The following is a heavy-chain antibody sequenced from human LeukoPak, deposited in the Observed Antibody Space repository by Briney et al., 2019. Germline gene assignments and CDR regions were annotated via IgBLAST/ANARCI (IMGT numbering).Heavy chain of an antibody. J-gene: IGHJ6*02. CDR2: INISGTTI. CDR3: ARENSMDA. D-gene: IGHD4-23*01. CDR1: GFTFSSYE. V-gene: IGHV3-48*03. Sequence: PGGSLRLSCAAPGFTFSSYEMNWVRQAPGKGLEWVSYINISGTTIYYADSVKGRYTTTRANAKNSLYLQMKSLTAEYTAVCYCARENSMDAWGQGTTVTVSS.